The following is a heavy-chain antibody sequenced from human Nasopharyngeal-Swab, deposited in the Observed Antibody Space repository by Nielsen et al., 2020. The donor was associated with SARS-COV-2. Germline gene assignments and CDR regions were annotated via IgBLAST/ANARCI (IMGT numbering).Heavy chain of an antibody. Sequence: GESLKISCAASGFTFSSYGMHWVRQAPGKGLEWVAVISYDGSNKYYADSVKGRFTISRDNSKNTLYLQMNSLSVEDTAVYYCAKDLSSCWGGDYWGQGTLVAVSS. D-gene: IGHD6-19*01. CDR1: GFTFSSYG. J-gene: IGHJ4*02. V-gene: IGHV3-30*18. CDR3: AKDLSSCWGGDY. CDR2: ISYDGSNK.